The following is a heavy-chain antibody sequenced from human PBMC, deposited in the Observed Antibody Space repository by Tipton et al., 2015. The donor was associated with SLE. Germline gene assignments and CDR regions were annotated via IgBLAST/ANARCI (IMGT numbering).Heavy chain of an antibody. D-gene: IGHD1-26*01. Sequence: TLSLTCTVSGGSITNHYWNWIRQPPGKGLEWIGYIHYSGTTHDNPSLKSRVTMSVDMSKNQFSLNLKSVTAADTAVYYCVRTAEVTGYYVFWYFDLWGRGTLVPVSS. CDR2: IHYSGTT. V-gene: IGHV4-59*11. CDR3: VRTAEVTGYYVFWYFDL. J-gene: IGHJ2*01. CDR1: GGSITNHY.